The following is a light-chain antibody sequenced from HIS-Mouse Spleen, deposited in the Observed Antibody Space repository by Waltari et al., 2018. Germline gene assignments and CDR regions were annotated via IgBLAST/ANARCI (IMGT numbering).Light chain of an antibody. J-gene: IGLJ1*01. V-gene: IGLV1-44*01. CDR1: SSHIGSNT. CDR3: AAWDDSLNGYV. Sequence: QSVLTQPPSASGTPGQRVTISCSGRSSHIGSNTVNWYQQPPGTAPKLLIYSNNQRPSGVPDRFSGSKSGTSASLAISGLQSEDEADYYCAAWDDSLNGYVFGTGTKVTVL. CDR2: SNN.